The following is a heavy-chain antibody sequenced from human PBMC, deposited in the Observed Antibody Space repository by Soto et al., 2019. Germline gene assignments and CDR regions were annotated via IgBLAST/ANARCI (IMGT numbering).Heavy chain of an antibody. CDR1: GFTFSDYY. J-gene: IGHJ4*02. V-gene: IGHV3-11*06. Sequence: PGGPLRLSCAASGFTFSDYYMSWIRQAPGKGLEWLSYISSSSSYTNYADSVRGRFTISRDNAKNSLFLQMNSLRADDTAVYYCARDLSSSSTNYFDSWGQGTLVTVSS. CDR3: ARDLSSSSTNYFDS. CDR2: ISSSSSYT.